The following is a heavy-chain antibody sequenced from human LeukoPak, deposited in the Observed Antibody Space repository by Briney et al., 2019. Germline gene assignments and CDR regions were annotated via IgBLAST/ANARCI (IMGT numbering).Heavy chain of an antibody. Sequence: ASVKVSCKASGYTFTGYYMHWVRQAPGQGLEWMGRINPNSGGTNYAQKFQGRVTMTRDTSISTAYMELSRLRSDDTAVYYCASTDRRYYYDSSGQLERTWYYGMDVWGQGTTVTVSS. J-gene: IGHJ6*02. CDR3: ASTDRRYYYDSSGQLERTWYYGMDV. CDR1: GYTFTGYY. V-gene: IGHV1-2*06. CDR2: INPNSGGT. D-gene: IGHD3-22*01.